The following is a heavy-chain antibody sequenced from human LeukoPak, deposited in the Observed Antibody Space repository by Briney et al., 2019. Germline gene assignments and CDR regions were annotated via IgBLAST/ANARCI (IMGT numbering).Heavy chain of an antibody. CDR3: ARESGGGTRLIDY. V-gene: IGHV3-23*01. Sequence: GGSLRLSCAASGFTFSSYAVNWVRQAPGKGLEWVSVIGPSGGTTYYADSVKGRVTISRDNSKDTLYLQMASLRVEDTAVYYWARESGGGTRLIDYWGQGTPVTVSS. D-gene: IGHD2-15*01. CDR2: IGPSGGTT. J-gene: IGHJ4*02. CDR1: GFTFSSYA.